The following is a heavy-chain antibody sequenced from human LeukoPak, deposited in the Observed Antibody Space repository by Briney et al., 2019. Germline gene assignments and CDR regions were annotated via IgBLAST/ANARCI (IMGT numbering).Heavy chain of an antibody. Sequence: GASVKVSCKASGYTFTGYYMHWVRQAPGQGLEWMGWINPNSGGTNYAQKFQGRVTITADESTSTAYMELSSLRSEDTAVYYCARGDWNDVSDYWGQGTLVTVSS. J-gene: IGHJ4*02. D-gene: IGHD1-1*01. CDR3: ARGDWNDVSDY. V-gene: IGHV1-2*02. CDR2: INPNSGGT. CDR1: GYTFTGYY.